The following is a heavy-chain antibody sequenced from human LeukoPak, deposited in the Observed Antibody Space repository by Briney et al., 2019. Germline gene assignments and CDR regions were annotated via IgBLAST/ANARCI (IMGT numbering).Heavy chain of an antibody. J-gene: IGHJ4*02. V-gene: IGHV3-53*01. CDR2: IYSGGST. D-gene: IGHD3/OR15-3a*01. Sequence: GGFLRLSCAASGFTVNNNYMSWVRQAPGKGLEWVSGIYSGGSTYYADYVQGGFTISRDNDKNTLYLQMNSVRAEDKAGYYCARAGLVYYFDYWGRGNLVTVS. CDR3: ARAGLVYYFDY. CDR1: GFTVNNNY.